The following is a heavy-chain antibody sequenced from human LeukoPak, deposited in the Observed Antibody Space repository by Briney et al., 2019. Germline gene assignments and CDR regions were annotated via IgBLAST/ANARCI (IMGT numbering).Heavy chain of an antibody. CDR3: ARPKATNWFDP. CDR2: IYYSGST. CDR1: GFTFSSYGMN. V-gene: IGHV4-39*01. J-gene: IGHJ5*02. Sequence: GSLRLSCAASGFTFSSYGMNWVRQPPGKGLEWIGSIYYSGSTYYNPSLKSRVTISVDTSKNQFSLKLSSVTAADTAVYYCARPKATNWFDPWGQGTLVTVSS. D-gene: IGHD1-26*01.